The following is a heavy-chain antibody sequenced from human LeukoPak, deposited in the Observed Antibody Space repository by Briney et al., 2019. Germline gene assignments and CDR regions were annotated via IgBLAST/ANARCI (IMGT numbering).Heavy chain of an antibody. J-gene: IGHJ4*02. Sequence: ASVKVSRKASGGTFSSYAISWVRQAPGQGLEWMGRIIPIFGTANYAQKFQGRVTITTDESTSTAYMELSSLRSEDTAVYYCARAPASGSYGYYFDYWGQGTLVTVSS. V-gene: IGHV1-69*05. CDR1: GGTFSSYA. CDR2: IIPIFGTA. D-gene: IGHD1-26*01. CDR3: ARAPASGSYGYYFDY.